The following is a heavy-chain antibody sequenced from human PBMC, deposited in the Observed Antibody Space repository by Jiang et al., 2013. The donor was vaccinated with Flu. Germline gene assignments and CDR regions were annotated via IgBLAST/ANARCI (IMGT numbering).Heavy chain of an antibody. CDR1: GFTFSRYA. D-gene: IGHD6-19*01. Sequence: QLVESGGGVVQPGGSLRLSCAASGFTFSRYAMHWVRQAPGKGLEWVAFIRYDGGNTYYAESVKGRFTISRDNSKNTLYLHVNSLRAEDTAMYYCAKDYREQSGGWYYFDSWGQGILVTVSS. CDR3: AKDYREQSGGWYYFDS. V-gene: IGHV3-30*02. J-gene: IGHJ4*02. CDR2: IRYDGGNT.